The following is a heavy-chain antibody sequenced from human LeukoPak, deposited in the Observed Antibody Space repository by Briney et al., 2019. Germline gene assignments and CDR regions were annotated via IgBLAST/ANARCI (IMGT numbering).Heavy chain of an antibody. D-gene: IGHD3-10*01. CDR2: ISSSGSTI. CDR3: ARDWSLVGITMVRLFQH. CDR1: GFTFSDYY. Sequence: KAGGSLRLSFTASGFTFSDYYMNWIRQAPGKGLGWVSYISSSGSTIYYADSVKGRFTISRDNAKNSLYLQMNSLTAEDTAVYYCARDWSLVGITMVRLFQHWGQGTLVTVSS. J-gene: IGHJ1*01. V-gene: IGHV3-11*04.